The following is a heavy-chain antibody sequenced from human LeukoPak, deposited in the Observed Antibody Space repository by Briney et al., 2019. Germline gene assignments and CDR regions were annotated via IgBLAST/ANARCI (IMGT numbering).Heavy chain of an antibody. V-gene: IGHV1-46*01. CDR1: GYTFSSYY. CDR3: ARDRSGNYSSRFFDY. D-gene: IGHD1-26*01. J-gene: IGHJ4*02. Sequence: ASVKVSCKASGYTFSSYYIHWVRQAPGQGPEWMGIINPSGGSTSYAQKFQGRVTMTRDMSSSTVFMELSSLRSEDAAVYYCARDRSGNYSSRFFDYWGQGTLVTVSS. CDR2: INPSGGST.